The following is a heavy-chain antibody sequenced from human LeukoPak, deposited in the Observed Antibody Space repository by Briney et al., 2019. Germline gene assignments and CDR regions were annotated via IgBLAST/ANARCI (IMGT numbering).Heavy chain of an antibody. V-gene: IGHV3-72*01. Sequence: GGSLRLSCVASGFTFSDYYMDWVRQAPGKGLEWVGRARNRANSHTTEYAASVKGRFIISRDDSKSSLYLQMNSLKTEDTAVYFCARRGFSDSRGYYPDFDYWGRGTLVTVSS. CDR2: ARNRANSHTT. J-gene: IGHJ4*02. D-gene: IGHD3-22*01. CDR3: ARRGFSDSRGYYPDFDY. CDR1: GFTFSDYY.